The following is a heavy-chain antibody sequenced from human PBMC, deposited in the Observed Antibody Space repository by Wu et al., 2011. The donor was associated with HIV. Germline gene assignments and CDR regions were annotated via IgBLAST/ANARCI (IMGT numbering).Heavy chain of an antibody. Sequence: QVQLVQSGAEVKMPGASVMVSCKASGYSFTNYGFSWVRQAPGQGLEWVGWVSPYTGDTDYAQKFQGRVTITADKSTSTAYMELRSLRSEDTAVYYCARDFGGDEEYWGQGTLVTVSS. V-gene: IGHV1-18*01. J-gene: IGHJ4*02. CDR1: GYSFTNYG. D-gene: IGHD2-21*01. CDR2: VSPYTGDT. CDR3: ARDFGGDEEY.